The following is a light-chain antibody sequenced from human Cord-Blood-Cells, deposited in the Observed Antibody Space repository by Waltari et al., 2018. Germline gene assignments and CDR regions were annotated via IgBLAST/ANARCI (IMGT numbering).Light chain of an antibody. CDR2: DVS. J-gene: IGLJ3*02. Sequence: QSALTPPRSVSGSPGQSVTIPCTGTSRDVGGYNYVSWYQQHPGKAPKRIIYDVSKRPSGVPDRFSGSKSGNTASLTISGLQAEDEADYYCCSYAGSYTFEVFGGGTKLTVL. V-gene: IGLV2-11*01. CDR1: SRDVGGYNY. CDR3: CSYAGSYTFEV.